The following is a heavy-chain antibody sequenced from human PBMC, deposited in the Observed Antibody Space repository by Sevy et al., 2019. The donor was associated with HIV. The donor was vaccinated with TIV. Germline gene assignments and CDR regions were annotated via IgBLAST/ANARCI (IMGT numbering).Heavy chain of an antibody. CDR1: GGSISSGGYS. CDR3: ARTSPYDILTGYYGGWFDP. J-gene: IGHJ5*02. Sequence: SETLSLTCAVSGGSISSGGYSWSWIRQPPGKGLEWIGYIYHSGSTYYNPSLKSRVTISVDRSKNQFSLKLSSVTAADTVVYYCARTSPYDILTGYYGGWFDPWGQGTLVTVSS. D-gene: IGHD3-9*01. CDR2: IYHSGST. V-gene: IGHV4-30-2*01.